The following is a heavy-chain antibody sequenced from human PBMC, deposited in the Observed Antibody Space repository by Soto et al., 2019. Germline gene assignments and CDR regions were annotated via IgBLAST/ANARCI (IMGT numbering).Heavy chain of an antibody. CDR3: ARDRLYCSGGTCVWFDS. CDR1: GYTFTSYG. Sequence: QVQLVQSGAEVKKPGASVNVSCKTSGYTFTSYGIIWVRQAPGQGLEWMGWISAYNGNTNYAQKFQGRVTMTTDTSTSTAYMELRSLRSDDTAVYYCARDRLYCSGGTCVWFDSWGQGTLVTVSS. V-gene: IGHV1-18*01. J-gene: IGHJ5*01. D-gene: IGHD2-15*01. CDR2: ISAYNGNT.